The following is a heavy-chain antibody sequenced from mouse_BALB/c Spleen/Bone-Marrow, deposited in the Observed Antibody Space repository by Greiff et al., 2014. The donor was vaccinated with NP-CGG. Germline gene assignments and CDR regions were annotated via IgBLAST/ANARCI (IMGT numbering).Heavy chain of an antibody. CDR1: GHTFTSYT. Sequence: LVESGAELARPGASVKMSCKASGHTFTSYTMHWVKQRPGQGLEWIGYINPSSGYTNYNQKFKDKATLTADISSSTAYMQLSSLTSEDSAVYYCARAAYYRYDEGAWFAYWGQGTLVTVSA. D-gene: IGHD2-14*01. V-gene: IGHV1-4*01. CDR2: INPSSGYT. CDR3: ARAAYYRYDEGAWFAY. J-gene: IGHJ3*01.